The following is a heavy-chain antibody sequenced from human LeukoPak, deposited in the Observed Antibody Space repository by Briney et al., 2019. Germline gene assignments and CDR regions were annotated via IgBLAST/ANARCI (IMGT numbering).Heavy chain of an antibody. Sequence: GGSLRLSCAASGFYFSSYAMSWVRQAPGKGLEWVSTISGSGGYTYYADSVKGRITISRDNSKNTLNLQMNSLRAEDTAVYYCAKDVSGYEYYFDYWGQGTLVTVSS. CDR1: GFYFSSYA. CDR3: AKDVSGYEYYFDY. J-gene: IGHJ4*02. D-gene: IGHD5-12*01. CDR2: ISGSGGYT. V-gene: IGHV3-23*01.